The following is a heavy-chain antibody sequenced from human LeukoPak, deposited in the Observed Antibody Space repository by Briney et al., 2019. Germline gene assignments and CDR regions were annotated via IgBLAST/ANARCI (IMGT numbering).Heavy chain of an antibody. CDR2: INPGSGKL. D-gene: IGHD3-22*01. J-gene: IGHJ3*02. CDR3: ARGRDTYYSDSSGHSRSWMGDFDI. Sequence: GASVKVSCKTSGYTFTNYAIHWVRQAPGQRPEWMGWINPGSGKLKYSQEFEGRVTITRDTFATTAYMELSSLTSEDTAVYYCARGRDTYYSDSSGHSRSWMGDFDIWGHGTMVTVSS. CDR1: GYTFTNYA. V-gene: IGHV1-3*03.